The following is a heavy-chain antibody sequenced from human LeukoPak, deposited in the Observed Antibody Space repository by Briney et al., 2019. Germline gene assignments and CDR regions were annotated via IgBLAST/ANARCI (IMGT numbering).Heavy chain of an antibody. D-gene: IGHD6-13*01. CDR3: AKRIAAVGPYFDY. J-gene: IGHJ4*02. CDR2: ISASGGST. CDR1: AFTFSNYA. V-gene: IGHV3-23*01. Sequence: GGSLRLSCAASAFTFSNYAMSWVRQAPGMGLEWVSGISASGGSTYYADSVKGRFTISRDNSKSTLYLQMNTLRAEDTAVYYCAKRIAAVGPYFDYWGQGTLVTVSS.